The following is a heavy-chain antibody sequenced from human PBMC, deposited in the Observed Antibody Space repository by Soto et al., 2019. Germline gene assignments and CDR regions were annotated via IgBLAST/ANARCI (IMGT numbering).Heavy chain of an antibody. Sequence: EVQLLESGGGLVQPGGSLRLSCAASGFTFSNYAMSWVRQAPGKGLEWVSAISGSGGSTYHADPVTGRFTISRDNSKNTLFLQMNSLRAEDTAVYYCAKDRVAVSPWGLFDFWGQGTLVTVSS. J-gene: IGHJ4*02. CDR3: AKDRVAVSPWGLFDF. V-gene: IGHV3-23*01. D-gene: IGHD7-27*01. CDR1: GFTFSNYA. CDR2: ISGSGGST.